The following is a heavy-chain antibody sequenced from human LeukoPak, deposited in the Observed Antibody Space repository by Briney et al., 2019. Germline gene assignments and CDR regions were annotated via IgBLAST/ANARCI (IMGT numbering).Heavy chain of an antibody. CDR2: IYYSGST. D-gene: IGHD2-2*01. CDR3: ARHDLTNIVVVPAAVNWFDP. Sequence: PSETLSLTCTVSGGSISSSSYYWGWIRQPPGKGPEWIGSIYYSGSTYYNPSLKSRVTISVDTSKNQFSLKLSSVTAADTAVYYCARHDLTNIVVVPAAVNWFDPWGQGTLVTVSS. J-gene: IGHJ5*02. V-gene: IGHV4-39*01. CDR1: GGSISSSSYY.